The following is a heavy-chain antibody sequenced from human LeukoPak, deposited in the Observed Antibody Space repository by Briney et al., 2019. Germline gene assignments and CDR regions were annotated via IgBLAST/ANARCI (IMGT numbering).Heavy chain of an antibody. J-gene: IGHJ4*02. CDR3: ARDLAVAGNNDY. V-gene: IGHV3-33*08. CDR1: GFTFSSYA. Sequence: PGRSLRLSCAASGFTFSSYAMHWVRQAPGKGLEWVAVIWYDGSNKYYADSVKGRFTISRDNSKNTLYLQMNSLRAEDTAVYYCARDLAVAGNNDYWGQGTLVTVSS. CDR2: IWYDGSNK. D-gene: IGHD6-19*01.